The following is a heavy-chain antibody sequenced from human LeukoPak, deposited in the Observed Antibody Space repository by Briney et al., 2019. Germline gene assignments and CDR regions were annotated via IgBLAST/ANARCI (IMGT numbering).Heavy chain of an antibody. CDR3: ARELKGQLRSYYYYHMDV. CDR1: GGSISTSSYY. V-gene: IGHV4-39*07. Sequence: SETLSLTCTVSGGSISTSSYYWGWIRQPPGKGLEWIGSVYYSGSTYYNPSLKSRVTISVDTSKDQFSLRLSSVTAADTAVYYCARELKGQLRSYYYYHMDVWGKGTTVTVSS. J-gene: IGHJ6*03. D-gene: IGHD2-2*01. CDR2: VYYSGST.